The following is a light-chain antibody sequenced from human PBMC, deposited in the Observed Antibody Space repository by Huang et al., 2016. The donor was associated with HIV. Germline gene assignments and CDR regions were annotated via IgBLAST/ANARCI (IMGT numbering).Light chain of an antibody. CDR3: QQYGSSPET. CDR2: DAS. CDR1: RRVSSEY. J-gene: IGKJ1*01. V-gene: IGKV3-20*01. Sequence: IVLTQSPATLSLSPGERATLSSRDSRRVSSEYLAWYQQKPGQAPRLLIYDASRRATGIPERFSGSGSGTDFTLTISRLEPEDFAVYYCQQYGSSPETFGQGTRVEIK.